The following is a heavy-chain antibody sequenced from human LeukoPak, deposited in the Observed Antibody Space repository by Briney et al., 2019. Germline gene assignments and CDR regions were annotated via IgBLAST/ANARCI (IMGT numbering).Heavy chain of an antibody. CDR3: AKYSVTTGYYYYYYIDF. J-gene: IGHJ6*03. V-gene: IGHV3-23*01. CDR2: ITGSGGST. CDR1: GFTFSSYA. D-gene: IGHD4-17*01. Sequence: GGSLRLSCAASGFTFSSYAVSWVRQAPGKGLEWVSVITGSGGSTYYADSVKGRFTISRDNPKNTLYLQMNSLRAEDTAIYYCAKYSVTTGYYYYYYIDFWGKGTTVTVSS.